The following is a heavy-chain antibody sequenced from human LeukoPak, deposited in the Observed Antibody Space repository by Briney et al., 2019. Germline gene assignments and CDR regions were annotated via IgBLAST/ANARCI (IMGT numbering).Heavy chain of an antibody. CDR1: GFTFSNAW. CDR3: TTVASFEYYYDSSGYQGSFYFDY. J-gene: IGHJ4*02. D-gene: IGHD3-22*01. V-gene: IGHV3-15*01. Sequence: GGSLRLSCAASGFTFSNAWMSWVRQAPGKGLEWVGRIKSKTDGGTTDYAAPVKGRFTISRDDSKNTLYLQMSSLKTEDTAVHYCTTVASFEYYYDSSGYQGSFYFDYWGQGTLVTVSS. CDR2: IKSKTDGGTT.